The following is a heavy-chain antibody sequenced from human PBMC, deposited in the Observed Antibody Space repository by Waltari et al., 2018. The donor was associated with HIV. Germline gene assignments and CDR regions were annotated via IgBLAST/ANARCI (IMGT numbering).Heavy chain of an antibody. CDR2: IYHSGST. CDR3: ARERRDIVVVPAAIGAFDI. CDR1: GYSIISGYS. D-gene: IGHD2-2*01. Sequence: QVQLQESGPGLVKPSETLSLPCAVSGYSIISGYSWGWIRQPPGKGLEWIGSIYHSGSTYYNPSLKSRVTISVDTSKNQFSLKLSSVTAADTAVYYCARERRDIVVVPAAIGAFDIWGQGTMVTVSS. J-gene: IGHJ3*02. V-gene: IGHV4-38-2*02.